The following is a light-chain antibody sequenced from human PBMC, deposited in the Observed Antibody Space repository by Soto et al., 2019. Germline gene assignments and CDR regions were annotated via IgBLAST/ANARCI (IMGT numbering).Light chain of an antibody. Sequence: PGERATLSCRTSQSVIRNYLAWYQQTPGRSPRLLIYGASNRATGIPDRFSGSGSGTDFTLTISGLEAEDFAVYYCQKYDTAPYTIGQGTRLEIK. CDR1: QSVIRNY. CDR2: GAS. CDR3: QKYDTAPYT. J-gene: IGKJ2*01. V-gene: IGKV3-20*01.